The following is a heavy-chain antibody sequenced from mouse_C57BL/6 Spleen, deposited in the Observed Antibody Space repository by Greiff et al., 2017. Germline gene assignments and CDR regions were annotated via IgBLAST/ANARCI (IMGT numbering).Heavy chain of an antibody. J-gene: IGHJ4*01. Sequence: VQVVESGAELVRPGASVTLSCKASGYTFTDYEMHWVKQTPVHGLEWIGAIDPETGGTAYNQKFKGKAILTADKSSSTAYMELRSLTSEDSAVYYCTRSPGLMDYWGQGTSVTVSS. CDR1: GYTFTDYE. D-gene: IGHD3-2*02. CDR2: IDPETGGT. CDR3: TRSPGLMDY. V-gene: IGHV1-15*01.